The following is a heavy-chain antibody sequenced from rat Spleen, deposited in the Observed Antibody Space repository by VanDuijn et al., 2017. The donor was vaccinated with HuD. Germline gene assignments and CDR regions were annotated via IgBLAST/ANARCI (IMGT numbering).Heavy chain of an antibody. Sequence: EVQLVATGGGLVQPGGSLKLSCAVSGFTFSSYWMYWVRQAPGKGLEWVSSISTGGGNTYYRDSVKGRFTISRDNAKNTLYLQMDSLRSEDTATYYCARHYNIYYWYFDFWGQGVMVTVSS. D-gene: IGHD1-1*01. J-gene: IGHJ1*01. CDR2: ISTGGGNT. CDR1: GFTFSSYW. V-gene: IGHV5-58*01. CDR3: ARHYNIYYWYFDF.